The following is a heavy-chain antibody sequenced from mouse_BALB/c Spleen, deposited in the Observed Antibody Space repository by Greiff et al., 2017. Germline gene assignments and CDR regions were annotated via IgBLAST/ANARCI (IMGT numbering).Heavy chain of an antibody. Sequence: VQLQQSGAELARPGASVKMSCKASGYTFTSYTMHWVKQRPGQGLEWIGYINPSSGYTNYNQKFKDKATLTADKSSSTAYMQLSSLTSEDSAVYYGARSGGGYYQGAMDDWGEGTSVTVSS. J-gene: IGHJ4*01. CDR1: GYTFTSYT. V-gene: IGHV1-4*01. CDR2: INPSSGYT. D-gene: IGHD2-3*01. CDR3: ARSGGGYYQGAMDD.